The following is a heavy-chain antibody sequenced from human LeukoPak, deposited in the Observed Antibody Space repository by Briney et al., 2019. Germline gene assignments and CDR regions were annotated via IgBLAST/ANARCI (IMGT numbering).Heavy chain of an antibody. CDR1: GGSISSSSYY. D-gene: IGHD3-3*01. Sequence: SETLSLTCTVSGGSISSSSYYWGWIRQPPGKGLEWIGSIYYSGSTYYNPSLKSRVTISVDTSKNQFSLKLSSVTAADTAVYYCARDLLESTNYDFWSGYYYYYMDVWGKGTTVTVSS. J-gene: IGHJ6*03. CDR3: ARDLLESTNYDFWSGYYYYYMDV. CDR2: IYYSGST. V-gene: IGHV4-39*07.